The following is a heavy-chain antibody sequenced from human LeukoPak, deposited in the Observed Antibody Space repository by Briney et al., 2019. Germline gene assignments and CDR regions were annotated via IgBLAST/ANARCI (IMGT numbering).Heavy chain of an antibody. CDR1: GFTLSSNY. J-gene: IGHJ4*02. V-gene: IGHV3-53*01. D-gene: IGHD2-2*01. CDR2: IYDGGST. CDR3: ARDWGYCSSTSCHVFDY. Sequence: GGSLRLSCAVSGFTLSSNYMSWVRQAPGKGLEWVSVIYDGGSTDYAESVKGRFTISRDKSKNTLYLQMNSLRAEDTAVYYCARDWGYCSSTSCHVFDYWGQGTLVTVSS.